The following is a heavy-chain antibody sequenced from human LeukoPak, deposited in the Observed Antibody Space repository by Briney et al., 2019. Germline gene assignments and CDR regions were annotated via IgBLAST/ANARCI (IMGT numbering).Heavy chain of an antibody. V-gene: IGHV3-21*01. CDR3: ARDGWGQSSPLGYMDV. CDR1: GFTFSSYA. CDR2: ISSSSSYI. D-gene: IGHD3-16*01. Sequence: PGGSLRLSCAASGFTFSSYAMSWVRQAPGKGLEWVSSISSSSSYIYYADSVKGRFTISRDNAKNSLYLQMNSLRAEDTAVYYCARDGWGQSSPLGYMDVWGKGTTVTVSS. J-gene: IGHJ6*03.